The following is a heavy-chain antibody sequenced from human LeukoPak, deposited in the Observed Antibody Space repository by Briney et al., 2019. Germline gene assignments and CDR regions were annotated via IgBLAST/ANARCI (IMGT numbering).Heavy chain of an antibody. CDR3: ARHRRNLNEDRFREGEPHFDY. Sequence: SETLSLTCNVSGDSVSIVYWSWIRQPPEKGLEWIGYIYYNGYTDYNPSLKSRVTISVDTSKNQLSLHMSSVTASDSAIYYCARHRRNLNEDRFREGEPHFDYWGQGTLVTVSS. D-gene: IGHD1-14*01. CDR1: GDSVSIVY. J-gene: IGHJ4*02. CDR2: IYYNGYT. V-gene: IGHV4-59*08.